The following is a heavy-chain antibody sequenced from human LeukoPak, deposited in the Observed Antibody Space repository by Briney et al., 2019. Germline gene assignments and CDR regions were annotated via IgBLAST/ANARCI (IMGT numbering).Heavy chain of an antibody. CDR3: AKARYNWNRRTHFDY. D-gene: IGHD1-20*01. CDR1: GFTFNNYA. CDR2: KSHDGNKE. V-gene: IGHV3-30*07. Sequence: GESLRLSCAASGFTFNNYAMHWVRQAPGRGLEWVAIKSHDGNKEYYPDSVKGRFTISRDNSKNTLYLQMNSLRAEDTAVYYCAKARYNWNRRTHFDYWGQGTLVTVSS. J-gene: IGHJ4*02.